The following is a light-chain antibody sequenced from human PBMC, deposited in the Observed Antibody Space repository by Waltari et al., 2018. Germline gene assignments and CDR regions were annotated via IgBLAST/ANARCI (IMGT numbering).Light chain of an antibody. Sequence: QSALTQPASVSGSPGQSIPISCTGTSSDVGGHNYVAWYQPHPGKAPKLMIYEVSNRPSGVSNRFSGSKSGNTASLTISGLQAEDEADYYCSSYTSSSTLVFGGGTKLTVL. CDR2: EVS. J-gene: IGLJ2*01. V-gene: IGLV2-14*01. CDR1: SSDVGGHNY. CDR3: SSYTSSSTLV.